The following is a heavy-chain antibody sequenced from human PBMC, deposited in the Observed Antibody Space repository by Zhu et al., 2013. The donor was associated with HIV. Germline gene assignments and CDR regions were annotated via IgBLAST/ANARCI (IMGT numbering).Heavy chain of an antibody. V-gene: IGHV1-3*01. CDR2: INAGNGNT. Sequence: QVQLVQSGTEVKKPGASVRISCKASGYTFTTYTIHWVRQAPGQRLEWMGWINAGNGNTKYSQKFQGRVTITRDTSASTAYMELSSLRSEDTAVYYCASHVDIVPWGQGTLVTVSS. J-gene: IGHJ5*02. CDR3: ASHVDIVP. CDR1: GYTFTTYT. D-gene: IGHD5-12*01.